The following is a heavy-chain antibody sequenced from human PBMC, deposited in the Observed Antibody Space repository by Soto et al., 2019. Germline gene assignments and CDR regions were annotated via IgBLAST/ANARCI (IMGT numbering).Heavy chain of an antibody. Sequence: ASVKVSCKASVFTSSGISWVRQAPGQRLEGMGWISTHNGNTIYAQKFQGRVIMTMDTSTTTVYMELRSLRPDDTAVYLCAREGILGLFDAYDLWGQGTMVTVSS. CDR2: ISTHNGNT. CDR3: AREGILGLFDAYDL. V-gene: IGHV1-18*04. CDR1: VFTSSG. D-gene: IGHD3-3*01. J-gene: IGHJ3*01.